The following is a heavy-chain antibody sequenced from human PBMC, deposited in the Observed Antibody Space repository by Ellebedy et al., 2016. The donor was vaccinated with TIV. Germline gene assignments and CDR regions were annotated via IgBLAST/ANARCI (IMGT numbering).Heavy chain of an antibody. CDR2: IGTHTET. V-gene: IGHV3-13*01. D-gene: IGHD2-2*01. CDR3: ARGDTSRDHPTKNWFDS. Sequence: GESLKISCAASGFTFSRSDMHWVRQPPGKGLEWVSAIGTHTETYYADSVKGRFTISRENAQNSLYLQLNSLTPGYTAVYYCARGDTSRDHPTKNWFDSWGQGTLVTVSS. J-gene: IGHJ5*02. CDR1: GFTFSRSD.